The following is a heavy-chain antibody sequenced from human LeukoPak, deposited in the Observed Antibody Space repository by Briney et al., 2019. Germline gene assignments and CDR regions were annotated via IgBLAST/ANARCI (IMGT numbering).Heavy chain of an antibody. V-gene: IGHV1-58*01. CDR1: GFTFTSSA. J-gene: IGHJ6*04. CDR2: IVVGSGNT. CDR3: AVTPGVVVPAAMWFYYYGMDV. D-gene: IGHD2-2*01. Sequence: GASVKVSCKASGFTFTSSAVQWVRQARGQRLEWIGWIVVGSGNTNYAQKFQERVTITRDMSTSTAYMELSSLRSEDTAVYYCAVTPGVVVPAAMWFYYYGMDVWGKGTTVTVSS.